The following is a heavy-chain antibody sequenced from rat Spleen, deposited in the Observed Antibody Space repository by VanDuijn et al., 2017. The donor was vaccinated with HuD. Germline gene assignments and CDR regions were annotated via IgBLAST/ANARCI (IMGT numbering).Heavy chain of an antibody. D-gene: IGHD1-11*01. V-gene: IGHV5-29*01. CDR3: TRERWEGPAP. CDR1: GFTFRNFD. Sequence: EVELVESGGGLVQPGRSLKLSCEASGFTFRNFDMAWVRQAPTKGLEWVATISYGDSSGHSSTYYRDSVKGRFTISRDNAKSTLYLQMNSLRSEDTANYYCTRERWEGPAPWGQGVMVTVSS. J-gene: IGHJ2*01. CDR2: ISYGDSSGHSST.